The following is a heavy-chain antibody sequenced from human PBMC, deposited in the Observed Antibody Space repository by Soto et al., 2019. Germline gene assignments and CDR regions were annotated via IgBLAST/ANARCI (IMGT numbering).Heavy chain of an antibody. J-gene: IGHJ4*02. CDR1: GGSISSYY. V-gene: IGHV4-59*08. D-gene: IGHD4-17*01. CDR2: IYYSGST. Sequence: SETLSLTCIVSGGSISSYYWSWIRQPPGKGLEWIGYIYYSGSTNYNPSLKSRVTISVDTSKNQLSLKLSSVTAADTAVYYCARRYGDYFDYWGQGTLVTVSS. CDR3: ARRYGDYFDY.